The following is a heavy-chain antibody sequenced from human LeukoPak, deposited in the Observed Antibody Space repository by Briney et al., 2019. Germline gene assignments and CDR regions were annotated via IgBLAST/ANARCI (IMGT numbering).Heavy chain of an antibody. Sequence: PGGSLRLSCAASGFAFSSHAMHWVRQAPGKGLEWVAVISYDENTKYYADSVKGRFTISRGNSRNTLYLQMNSLRADDTALYYCARDLYSSSSVNWFDPWGQGTLVTVSS. D-gene: IGHD6-6*01. CDR2: ISYDENTK. J-gene: IGHJ5*02. V-gene: IGHV3-30*04. CDR1: GFAFSSHA. CDR3: ARDLYSSSSVNWFDP.